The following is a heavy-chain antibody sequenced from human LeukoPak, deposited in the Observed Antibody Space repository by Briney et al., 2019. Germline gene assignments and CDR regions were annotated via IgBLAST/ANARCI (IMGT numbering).Heavy chain of an antibody. CDR3: ARTRVTAKFYYYYMDV. CDR1: GGSISSSNW. D-gene: IGHD2-21*02. J-gene: IGHJ6*03. CDR2: IYHSGST. Sequence: SSETLSLTCAVSGGSISSSNWWSWVRQPPGKGLEWIGEIYHSGSTNYNPSLKSRVTISVDKSKNQFSLKLSSVTAADTAMYFCARTRVTAKFYYYYMDVWGKGTTVTISS. V-gene: IGHV4-4*02.